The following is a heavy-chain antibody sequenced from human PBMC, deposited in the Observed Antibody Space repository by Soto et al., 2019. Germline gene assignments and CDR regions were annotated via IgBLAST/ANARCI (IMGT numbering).Heavy chain of an antibody. D-gene: IGHD2-15*01. J-gene: IGHJ3*02. CDR2: IKPDGSEK. CDR3: AREDKNTFDI. CDR1: GFTFSSHW. Sequence: PGGSLRLSCAASGFTFSSHWMSWVRQAPGKGLEWVANIKPDGSEKSYVDSVKGRLTISRDNAKNSLYLQMNSLRADDTAVYYCAREDKNTFDIWGQGTVVTVSS. V-gene: IGHV3-7*01.